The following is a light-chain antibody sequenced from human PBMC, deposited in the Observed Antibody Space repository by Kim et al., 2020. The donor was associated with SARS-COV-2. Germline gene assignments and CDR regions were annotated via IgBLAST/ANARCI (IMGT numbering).Light chain of an antibody. CDR1: SSDVGGYNY. CDR3: SSYTSSTTSV. Sequence: QSALTQPASVSGSPGQSITISCSGTSSDVGGYNYVSWYQHHPGKAPKLMIYDVNKRPSGVSSRFSGSKSGNTASLTISGLQAEDEADYYCSSYTSSTTSVFGGGTK. J-gene: IGLJ2*01. CDR2: DVN. V-gene: IGLV2-14*03.